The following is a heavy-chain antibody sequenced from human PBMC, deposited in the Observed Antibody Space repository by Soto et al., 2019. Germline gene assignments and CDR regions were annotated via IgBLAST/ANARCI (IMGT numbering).Heavy chain of an antibody. V-gene: IGHV3-73*02. CDR2: IRSKANSYAT. Sequence: EVQLVESGGGLVQPGGSLKVSCAASGFTFSGSAIHWVRQASGKGLEWVGRIRSKANSYATAYGASVKGRFTISRDDSKNTAYLHMNSLKAEDTAVYYCTRRITAAAGDYWGQGTLVTVSS. CDR1: GFTFSGSA. J-gene: IGHJ4*02. CDR3: TRRITAAAGDY. D-gene: IGHD6-13*01.